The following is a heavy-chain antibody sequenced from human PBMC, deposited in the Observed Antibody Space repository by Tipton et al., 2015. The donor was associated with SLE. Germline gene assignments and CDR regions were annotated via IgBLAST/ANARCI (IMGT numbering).Heavy chain of an antibody. Sequence: SLRLSCAASGFTFDDYGMSWVRQAPGKGLEWVSGINWNGGSTGYADSVKGRFTISRDNAKNSLYLQMNSLRAEDTAVYYCASSLGELPYYFDYWGQGTLVTVSS. CDR3: ASSLGELPYYFDY. J-gene: IGHJ4*02. CDR2: INWNGGST. CDR1: GFTFDDYG. D-gene: IGHD4-23*01. V-gene: IGHV3-20*04.